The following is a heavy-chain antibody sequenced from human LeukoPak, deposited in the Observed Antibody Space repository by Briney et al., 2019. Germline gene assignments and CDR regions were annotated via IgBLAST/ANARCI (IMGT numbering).Heavy chain of an antibody. Sequence: PSEILSLTCTVSGGSISSSSYYWGWIRQPPGKGLEWIGIIYYSGSTYYNPSLKSRVTISVDTSKNQFSLKLSSVTAADTAVYYCARGPGRFKNMVRGARNWFDPWGQGTLVTVSS. J-gene: IGHJ5*02. CDR3: ARGPGRFKNMVRGARNWFDP. V-gene: IGHV4-39*07. D-gene: IGHD3-10*01. CDR1: GGSISSSSYY. CDR2: IYYSGST.